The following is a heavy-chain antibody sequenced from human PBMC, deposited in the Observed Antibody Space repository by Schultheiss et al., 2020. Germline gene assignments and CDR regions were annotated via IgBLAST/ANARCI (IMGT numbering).Heavy chain of an antibody. CDR3: ARQVAAAGSPEYFQH. CDR1: GGSFSGYY. Sequence: SETLSLTCTVYGGSFSGYYWGWIRQPPGKGLEWIGRIYSSGSINYNPSLKSRVTISVDTSKNQFSLKLSSVTAADTAVYYCARQVAAAGSPEYFQHWGQGTLVTVSS. J-gene: IGHJ1*01. V-gene: IGHV4-34*01. CDR2: IYSSGSI. D-gene: IGHD6-13*01.